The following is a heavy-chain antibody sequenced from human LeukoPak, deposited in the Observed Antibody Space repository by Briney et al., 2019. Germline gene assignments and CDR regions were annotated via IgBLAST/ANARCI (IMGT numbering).Heavy chain of an antibody. CDR3: ASVLGYCTGGSCYLRENFQY. Sequence: ASVKVSCKASGYTFTGYYMHWVRQAPGQGLEWMGWINPNSSDTNYAQKFQDRVTLTRDTSISTAYMELSRLRSDDTAVYFCASVLGYCTGGSCYLRENFQYWGQGTLVTVSS. D-gene: IGHD2-15*01. V-gene: IGHV1-2*02. CDR1: GYTFTGYY. CDR2: INPNSSDT. J-gene: IGHJ1*01.